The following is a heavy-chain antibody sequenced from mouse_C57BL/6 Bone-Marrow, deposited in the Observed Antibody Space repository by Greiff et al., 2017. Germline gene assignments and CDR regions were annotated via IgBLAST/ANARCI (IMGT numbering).Heavy chain of an antibody. J-gene: IGHJ2*01. CDR2: ISDGGSYT. V-gene: IGHV5-4*03. Sequence: EVKLVESGGGLVKPGGSLKLSCAASGFTFSSYAMPWVRQTPEKRLEWVATISDGGSYTYYPENVKGRSTISGDNASNTPYLQLSHLESEDAALCYCASAPLRSYFDYWGQGTTLTVSS. CDR3: ASAPLRSYFDY. CDR1: GFTFSSYA.